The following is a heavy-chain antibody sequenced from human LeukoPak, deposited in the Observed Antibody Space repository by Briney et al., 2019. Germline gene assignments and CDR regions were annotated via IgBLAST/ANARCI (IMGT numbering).Heavy chain of an antibody. CDR1: GFTFSKDD. CDR3: TKEFCGSRAACAGGSNYDF. J-gene: IGHJ2*01. D-gene: IGHD2-15*01. V-gene: IGHV3-13*01. Sequence: GGSLRLSCAASGFTFSKDDFHWVRQAPGKGLKWVAAIGVTGDTYYADSVKGRFTISREDAANSLYLQMRSLGAGDTALYYCTKEFCGSRAACAGGSNYDFWGPGALVTVSS. CDR2: IGVTGDT.